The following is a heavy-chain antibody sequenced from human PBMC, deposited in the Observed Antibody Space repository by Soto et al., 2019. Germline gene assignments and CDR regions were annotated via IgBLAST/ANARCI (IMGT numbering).Heavy chain of an antibody. Sequence: LQLQESGSGLVKPSQTLSLTSAVSGGSISSGGYSWGWIRQPPGKGLEWIGYIYHSGRTYYNPSLTSRVTISVDSSQNQFSLKLSSVTAADTAVYYWVRVPGPWGTVTLVTVSS. CDR3: VRVPGP. CDR2: IYHSGRT. J-gene: IGHJ5*02. CDR1: GGSISSGGYS. V-gene: IGHV4-30-2*01.